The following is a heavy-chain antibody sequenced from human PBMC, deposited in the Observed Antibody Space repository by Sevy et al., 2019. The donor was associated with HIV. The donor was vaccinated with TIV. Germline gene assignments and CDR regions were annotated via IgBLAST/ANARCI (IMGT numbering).Heavy chain of an antibody. D-gene: IGHD6-19*01. Sequence: GESLKISCAASGFTFSSYAMHWVRQAPGKGLEWVAVISYDGSNKYYADSVKGRFTISRDNSMNTLYLQMNSLRAEDTAVYYCASPRFFIAVAGSFDYWGQGTLVTVSS. CDR3: ASPRFFIAVAGSFDY. CDR2: ISYDGSNK. J-gene: IGHJ4*02. CDR1: GFTFSSYA. V-gene: IGHV3-30-3*01.